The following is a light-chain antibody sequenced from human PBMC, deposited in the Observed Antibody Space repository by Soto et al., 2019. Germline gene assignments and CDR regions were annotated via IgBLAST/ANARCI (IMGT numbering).Light chain of an antibody. CDR3: QQRSDWPST. J-gene: IGKJ4*01. CDR2: DAS. V-gene: IGKV3-11*01. Sequence: EIVLTQSPATLSLSPGERATLSCRASQSVSTYLVWYQQKPGQVPRLLIYDASNRATGIPARFGGSGSGTDFTLTISSLEPEDVAVYYCQQRSDWPSTFGGGTKVEIK. CDR1: QSVSTY.